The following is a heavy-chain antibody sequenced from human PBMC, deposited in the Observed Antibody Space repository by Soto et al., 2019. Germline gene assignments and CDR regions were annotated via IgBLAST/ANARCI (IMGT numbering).Heavy chain of an antibody. J-gene: IGHJ6*02. V-gene: IGHV4-59*01. CDR3: ARDLADYYDSSGYGLDV. Sequence: NPSETLSLTCTVSGGSISSYYWSWIRQPPGKGLEWVGYIYYSGSTNYNPSLKSRVTISVDTSKNQFSLKLSSVTAADTAVYYCARDLADYYDSSGYGLDVWGQGTTVTVSS. D-gene: IGHD3-22*01. CDR2: IYYSGST. CDR1: GGSISSYY.